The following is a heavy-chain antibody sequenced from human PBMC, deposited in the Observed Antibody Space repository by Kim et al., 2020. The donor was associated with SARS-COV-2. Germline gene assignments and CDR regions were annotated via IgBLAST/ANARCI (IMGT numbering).Heavy chain of an antibody. CDR1: GYTFTSYA. Sequence: ASVKVSCKASGYTFTSYAMNWVRQAPGQGLEWMGWIITNTENATYAQSFTGRVIFSLDTSVSTAYLQISSLKAEDTAVYYCARDPYCSSTSCIDYWGQGTLVTVSS. J-gene: IGHJ4*02. D-gene: IGHD2-2*01. CDR2: IITNTENA. V-gene: IGHV7-4-1*02. CDR3: ARDPYCSSTSCIDY.